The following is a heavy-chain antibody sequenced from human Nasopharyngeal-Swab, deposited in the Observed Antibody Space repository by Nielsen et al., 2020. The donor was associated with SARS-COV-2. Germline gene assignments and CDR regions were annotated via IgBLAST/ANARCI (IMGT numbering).Heavy chain of an antibody. CDR3: ARHTPGPYYGLDV. J-gene: IGHJ6*02. CDR1: EYTFSSDI. V-gene: IGHV1-3*04. D-gene: IGHD2-2*01. CDR2: IYTGNGNT. Sequence: ASVKVSCKASEYTFSSDIIHWLRQAPGHGLEWMGWIYTGNGNTKYSRKFQGRIAMARDTSASTAYMDLSGLKSEDTTTYYCARHTPGPYYGLDVWGQGTTVTVSS.